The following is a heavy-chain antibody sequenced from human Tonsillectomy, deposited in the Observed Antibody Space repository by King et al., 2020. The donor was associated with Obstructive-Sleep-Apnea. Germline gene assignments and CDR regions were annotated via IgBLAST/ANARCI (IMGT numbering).Heavy chain of an antibody. CDR3: ARVRGSITMVRGVKSSWFDP. J-gene: IGHJ5*02. V-gene: IGHV1-69*04. D-gene: IGHD3-10*01. CDR2: IIPILGIA. Sequence: HVQLVQSGAEVKKPGSSVKVSCKASGGTCSSYAISWVRQAPGQGLECMGRIIPILGIANYAQKIQGRVTITAEKSTSTSYMELSSLGSEDTAVYYCARVRGSITMVRGVKSSWFDPWGQGTLVTVSS. CDR1: GGTCSSYA.